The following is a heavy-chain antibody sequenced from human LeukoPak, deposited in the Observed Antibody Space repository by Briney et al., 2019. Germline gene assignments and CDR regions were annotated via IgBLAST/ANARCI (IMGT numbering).Heavy chain of an antibody. D-gene: IGHD3-22*01. Sequence: GGSLRLSCAASGFTFSSYWMSWVRQAPGKGLEWVANIKQDGSEKYYVDSVKGRFTISRDNAKNSLYLQMDSLRAEDTAVYYCAKDGGNYYDSSGYYLNWGQGTLVTVSS. CDR2: IKQDGSEK. V-gene: IGHV3-7*03. CDR1: GFTFSSYW. CDR3: AKDGGNYYDSSGYYLN. J-gene: IGHJ4*02.